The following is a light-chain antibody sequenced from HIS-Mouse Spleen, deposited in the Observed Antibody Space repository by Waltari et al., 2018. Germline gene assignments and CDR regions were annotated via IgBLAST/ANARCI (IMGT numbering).Light chain of an antibody. J-gene: IGKJ1*01. V-gene: IGKV3-15*01. CDR2: GAS. CDR3: KQYNNWPRT. Sequence: EIVMTQSPATLSVSPGERATLSCRASQSVSSNLAWYQQKPGQAPRPLIYGASTRATGIPARFSGSGSGTEFTLTISSMQSEDFAVYYCKQYNNWPRTFGQGTKVEIK. CDR1: QSVSSN.